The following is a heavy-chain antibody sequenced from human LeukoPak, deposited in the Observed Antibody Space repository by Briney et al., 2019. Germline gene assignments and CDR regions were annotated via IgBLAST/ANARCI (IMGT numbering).Heavy chain of an antibody. CDR2: ISSSGSTI. Sequence: GGSLRLSCAASGFTFSSYEMNWVRQAPGKGLEWVSYISSSGSTIYYADSVKGRFTISRDNAKNSLYLQMNSLRAEDTAVYYCARGPSGGNNLWMDYWGQGTLVTVSS. CDR1: GFTFSSYE. V-gene: IGHV3-48*03. J-gene: IGHJ4*02. D-gene: IGHD1-20*01. CDR3: ARGPSGGNNLWMDY.